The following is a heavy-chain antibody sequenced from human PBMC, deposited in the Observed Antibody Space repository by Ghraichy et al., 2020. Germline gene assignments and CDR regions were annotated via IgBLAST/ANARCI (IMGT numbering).Heavy chain of an antibody. V-gene: IGHV3-7*01. CDR2: INQKGNEK. Sequence: GGLRLSCAASGFTFSTYWMSWVRQAPGKGLEWVATINQKGNEKYYVDSLKGRFTISRDNAENSLYLQMNNLRAEDTAVYYCVREEDYNFELWGQGTLVTVSS. J-gene: IGHJ4*02. D-gene: IGHD1-1*01. CDR1: GFTFSTYW. CDR3: VREEDYNFEL.